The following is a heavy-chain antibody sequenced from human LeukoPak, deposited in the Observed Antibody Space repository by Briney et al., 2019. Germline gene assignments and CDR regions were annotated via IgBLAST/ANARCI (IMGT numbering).Heavy chain of an antibody. D-gene: IGHD3/OR15-3a*01. V-gene: IGHV3-74*01. J-gene: IGHJ4*02. Sequence: GGSLRLSCAASGFTFSSYWMHWVRQAPGKGLVWVSRINSDRSSTSYADSVKGRFTISRDNAKNTLYLQMNSLRAEDTAVYYCARDRGYDFGTDYWGQGTLVTVSS. CDR1: GFTFSSYW. CDR3: ARDRGYDFGTDY. CDR2: INSDRSST.